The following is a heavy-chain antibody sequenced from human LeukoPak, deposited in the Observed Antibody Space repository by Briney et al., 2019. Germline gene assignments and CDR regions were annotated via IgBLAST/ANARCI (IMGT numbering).Heavy chain of an antibody. CDR3: ARVVWDCSGGSCYSEATRQGDWYFDL. CDR2: MNPRSGST. D-gene: IGHD2-15*01. CDR1: VYTFTSHY. Sequence: ASVKVSCKASVYTFTSHYMHWVRQAPGQGLEWRVVMNPRSGSTSYPQNFQGRVTMTRDTSTSTFYMEMSRLRSEDTAVYYCARVVWDCSGGSCYSEATRQGDWYFDLWGRGTLVTVSS. V-gene: IGHV1-46*01. J-gene: IGHJ2*01.